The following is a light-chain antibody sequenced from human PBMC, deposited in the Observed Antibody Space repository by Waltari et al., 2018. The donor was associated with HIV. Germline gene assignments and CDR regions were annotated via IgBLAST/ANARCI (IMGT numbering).Light chain of an antibody. J-gene: IGLJ1*01. CDR3: AAWDDSLNGYV. CDR1: NSTIHSNP. CDR2: RNN. Sequence: QSVLTQLPSSSWTPCQRITISCSGSNSTIHSNPVTWYQQPPGTAPKHHSWRNNQRPSGVPERFAGSKAGTSASRAISGLQSEDEANYYGAAWDDSLNGYVFGTGTKVTVL. V-gene: IGLV1-44*01.